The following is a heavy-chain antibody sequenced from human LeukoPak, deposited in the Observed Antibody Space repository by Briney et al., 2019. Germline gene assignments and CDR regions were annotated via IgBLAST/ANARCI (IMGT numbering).Heavy chain of an antibody. CDR3: AKRGVVIRVILVGFHKEAYYFDS. J-gene: IGHJ4*02. CDR1: ALSLSYYR. Sequence: SGGSLRFSCAGSALSLSYYRRRWVRPAPGKGLEGVAGLSGSGGSSNYADSVKGRITIDRDNTKNYLHLQMNRLRAKDPAVYFCAKRGVVIRVILVGFHKEAYYFDSWGQGALVTVSS. D-gene: IGHD3-22*01. CDR2: LSGSGGSS. V-gene: IGHV3-23*01.